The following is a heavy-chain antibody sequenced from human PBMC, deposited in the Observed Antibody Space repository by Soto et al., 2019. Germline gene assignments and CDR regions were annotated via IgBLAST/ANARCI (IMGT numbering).Heavy chain of an antibody. Sequence: PGGSLRLSCAASGFTFNSYGFHWVRQTPGKGLEWVAVIWYDGSNKYYADSVKGRFTISRDNAKNTLYLQMNSLRAEDTAVYYCARDGKAGGYYYYMDVWGKGTTVTVSS. CDR1: GFTFNSYG. D-gene: IGHD2-15*01. CDR3: ARDGKAGGYYYYMDV. V-gene: IGHV3-33*01. CDR2: IWYDGSNK. J-gene: IGHJ6*03.